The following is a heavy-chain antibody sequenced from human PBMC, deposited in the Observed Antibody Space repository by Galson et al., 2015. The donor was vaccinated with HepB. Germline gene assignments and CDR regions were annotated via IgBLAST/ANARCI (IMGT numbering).Heavy chain of an antibody. Sequence: SVKVSCKASGYTFTSYAMHWVRQAPGQRLEWMGWINAGNGNTKYSQKFQGRVTITRDTSASTAYMELSSLRSEDTAVYYCARVGLLWFGEFDYYYGMDVWGQGTTVTVSS. J-gene: IGHJ6*02. CDR1: GYTFTSYA. CDR3: ARVGLLWFGEFDYYYGMDV. CDR2: INAGNGNT. V-gene: IGHV1-3*01. D-gene: IGHD3-10*01.